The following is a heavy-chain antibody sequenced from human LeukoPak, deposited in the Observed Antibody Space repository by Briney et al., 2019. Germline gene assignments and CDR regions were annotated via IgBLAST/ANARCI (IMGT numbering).Heavy chain of an antibody. CDR2: ISYDGSNK. V-gene: IGHV3-30*18. Sequence: GGSLRLSCAASGFTFSSYGMHWVRQAPGKGLEWVAVISYDGSNKYYADSVKGRFTISRDNSKNTLYLQMNSLRAEDTAVYYCAKKDCGGDCHLDGGANWRQRTLVSVAS. CDR3: AKKDCGGDCHLDGGAN. J-gene: IGHJ4*02. CDR1: GFTFSSYG. D-gene: IGHD2-21*02.